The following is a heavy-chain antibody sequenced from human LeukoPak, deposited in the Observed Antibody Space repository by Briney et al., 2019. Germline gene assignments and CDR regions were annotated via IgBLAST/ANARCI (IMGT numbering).Heavy chain of an antibody. CDR3: ARHLNYYLDY. CDR1: GFTFSTYW. CDR2: ISSDGSIT. V-gene: IGHV3-74*01. D-gene: IGHD3-10*01. J-gene: IGHJ4*02. Sequence: GGSLRLSCAASGFTFSTYWMHWVRQAPGKGLVWVSRISSDGSITSYADSVKGRFTISRDNAKNTLYLQMNSLRAEDTAVYYCARHLNYYLDYWGQGTLVTASS.